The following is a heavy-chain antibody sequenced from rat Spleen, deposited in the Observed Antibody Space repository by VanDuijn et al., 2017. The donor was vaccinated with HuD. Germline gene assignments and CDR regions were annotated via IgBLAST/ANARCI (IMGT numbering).Heavy chain of an antibody. CDR1: GFSLTNYS. CDR3: TGGQYTTDYYYEDWFAN. J-gene: IGHJ3*01. D-gene: IGHD1-6*01. Sequence: QVQLKESGPGLVQPSESLSLTCTVSGFSLTNYSVSWVRQPSGKGPEWMGRMWYDGDTTYNSALKSRLSISRDTSKSQVFLKMNSLQTEDTAIYFCTGGQYTTDYYYEDWFANWGQGTLVTVSS. CDR2: MWYDGDT. V-gene: IGHV2S30*01.